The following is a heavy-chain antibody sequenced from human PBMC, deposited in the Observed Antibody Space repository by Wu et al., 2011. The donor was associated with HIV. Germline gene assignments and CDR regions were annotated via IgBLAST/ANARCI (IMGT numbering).Heavy chain of an antibody. J-gene: IGHJ3*02. D-gene: IGHD3-22*01. V-gene: IGHV1-18*01. Sequence: SWVRQAPGQGLEWMGWISAYNGNTNYAQKFQGRVTISTNTSISTAYMEVRSLRSEDTALYYCVRVSYYYDGSGYNDAFDIWGQGTMVSVSS. CDR3: VRVSYYYDGSGYNDAFDI. CDR2: ISAYNGNT.